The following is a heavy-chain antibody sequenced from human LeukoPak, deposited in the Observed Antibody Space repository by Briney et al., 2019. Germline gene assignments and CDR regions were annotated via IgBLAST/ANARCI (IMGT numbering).Heavy chain of an antibody. CDR3: ASPGYSSGWYYYYGMDV. D-gene: IGHD6-19*01. CDR1: GFTFSIYN. J-gene: IGHJ6*02. Sequence: GGSLRLSCAASGFTFSIYNMSWVRQTPGKGLEWVSSISSSSSYIYYADSVKGRFTISRDNARNSLYLQMNSLRAEDTAVYYCASPGYSSGWYYYYGMDVWGQGTTVTVSS. CDR2: ISSSSSYI. V-gene: IGHV3-21*01.